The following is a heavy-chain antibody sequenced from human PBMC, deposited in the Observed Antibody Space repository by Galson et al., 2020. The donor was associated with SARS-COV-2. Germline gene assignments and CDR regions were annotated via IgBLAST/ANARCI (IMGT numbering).Heavy chain of an antibody. CDR3: ARSRGDSSSWYGSLLDY. CDR1: GFTFSSYR. Sequence: QLGESPKISCAAPGFTFSSYRMHWVRQAPGKGLEWVAVIWYDGSNTYYADSVKGRFTISRDNSKNTLYLQMNSLRAEDTAVYYCARSRGDSSSWYGSLLDYWGQGTLVTVSS. CDR2: IWYDGSNT. V-gene: IGHV3-33*01. D-gene: IGHD6-13*01. J-gene: IGHJ4*02.